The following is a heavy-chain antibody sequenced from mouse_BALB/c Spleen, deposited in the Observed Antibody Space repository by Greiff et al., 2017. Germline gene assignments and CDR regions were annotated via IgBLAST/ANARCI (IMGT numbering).Heavy chain of an antibody. D-gene: IGHD2-1*01. V-gene: IGHV5-9-4*01. CDR1: GFTFSSYA. CDR2: ISSGGSYT. CDR3: ARAGGNYVRGNYYAMDY. J-gene: IGHJ4*01. Sequence: DVKLVESGGGLVKPGGSLKLSCAASGFTFSSYAMSWVRQSPEKRLEWVAEISSGGSYTYYPDTVTGRFTISRDNAKNTLYLEMSSLRSEDTAMYYCARAGGNYVRGNYYAMDYWGQGTSVTVSS.